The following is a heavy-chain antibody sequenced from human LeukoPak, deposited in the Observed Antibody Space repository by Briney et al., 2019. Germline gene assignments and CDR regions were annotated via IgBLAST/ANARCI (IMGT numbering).Heavy chain of an antibody. J-gene: IGHJ5*02. CDR3: ARWRTYIQGFLDP. CDR2: IKGDGSDK. CDR1: GFTFTSYW. Sequence: GGSLRLSCAASGFTFTSYWMGWVRQAPGKGLEWVAHIKGDGSDKEYVDSVKGRFTISRDNAKNSLYLQMNSLRAEDTAVYYCARWRTYIQGFLDPWGQGTLVTVSS. V-gene: IGHV3-7*05. D-gene: IGHD1/OR15-1a*01.